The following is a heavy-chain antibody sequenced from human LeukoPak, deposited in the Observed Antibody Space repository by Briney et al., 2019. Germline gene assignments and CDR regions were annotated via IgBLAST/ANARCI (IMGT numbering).Heavy chain of an antibody. D-gene: IGHD6-13*01. Sequence: TGGSLRLSCAASGFSFSDYYMVCISQAPGKGPEWVSVISSSGSNTNYADSVRGRFTVSRDNAKNSLSLQMNRLRPEDSAVYYCARADSSSWFDYWGQGTLVTVA. CDR1: GFSFSDYY. CDR3: ARADSSSWFDY. J-gene: IGHJ4*02. V-gene: IGHV3-11*05. CDR2: ISSSGSNT.